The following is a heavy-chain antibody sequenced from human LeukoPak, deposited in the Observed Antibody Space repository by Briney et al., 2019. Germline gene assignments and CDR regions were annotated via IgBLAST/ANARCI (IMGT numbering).Heavy chain of an antibody. D-gene: IGHD2-8*02. J-gene: IGHJ3*02. V-gene: IGHV3-11*04. Sequence: TGGSLRLSCAASGFTFSDYYMSWIRQAPGKGLEWVSYISSSGNTIHYAVSVKGRFTISRDNAKNSLYLQMNSLRAENTAVYYCARVFRSGGVFDSWGQGTLVTVSS. CDR2: ISSSGNTI. CDR3: ARVFRSGGVFDS. CDR1: GFTFSDYY.